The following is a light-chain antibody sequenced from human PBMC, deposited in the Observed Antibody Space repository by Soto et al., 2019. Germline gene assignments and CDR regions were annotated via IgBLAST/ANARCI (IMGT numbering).Light chain of an antibody. CDR1: SSDIGTYNS. CDR2: DVT. J-gene: IGLJ2*01. V-gene: IGLV2-14*01. CDR3: TSYTTSSTLV. Sequence: QSALTQPASVSGSPGQSITISRTGTSSDIGTYNSVSWYQQHAGKVPKLMIYDVTNRPSGVSDRFSGSKSGNTASLTISGLQAEDEADYYCTSYTTSSTLVFGGGTKVTVL.